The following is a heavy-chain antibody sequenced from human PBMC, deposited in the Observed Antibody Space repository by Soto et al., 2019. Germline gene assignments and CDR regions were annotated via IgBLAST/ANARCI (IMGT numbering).Heavy chain of an antibody. Sequence: GSLRLSCAASGFTFSSYAMTWVRRAPGKGLEWVSTIGSGGETYYADSVRGQFISSRDNSKNTLYLHINSLRVEDTAVYYCAKDDSSGSYSDSWGQGTLVTVSS. CDR2: IGSGGET. V-gene: IGHV3-23*01. D-gene: IGHD1-26*01. CDR1: GFTFSSYA. CDR3: AKDDSSGSYSDS. J-gene: IGHJ4*02.